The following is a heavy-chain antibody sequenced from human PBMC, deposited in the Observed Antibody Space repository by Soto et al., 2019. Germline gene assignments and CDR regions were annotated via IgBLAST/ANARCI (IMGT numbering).Heavy chain of an antibody. D-gene: IGHD5-12*01. CDR2: IYYSGST. CDR3: ARRGGATIMDY. Sequence: QLQLQESGPGLVKPSETLSLTCTVSGGSISSSSYYWDWIRLPPGKGLEWIGSIYYSGSTYYNPSLKSRVTLSVDTSKNQFSLKLSSVTAADTAVYYCARRGGATIMDYWGQGTLVTVSS. J-gene: IGHJ4*02. CDR1: GGSISSSSYY. V-gene: IGHV4-39*01.